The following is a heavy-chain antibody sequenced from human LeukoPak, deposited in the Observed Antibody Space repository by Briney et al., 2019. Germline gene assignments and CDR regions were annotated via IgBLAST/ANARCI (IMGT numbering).Heavy chain of an antibody. J-gene: IGHJ4*01. Sequence: PSETLSLTCTVSGGSISSGGYYWSWLPQQPGKGLEWLGYIYYSGSTYYNPSLKSRVTISVDTSKNQFSLKLSSVTAADTAVYYCATARGGTTTAASRPFDCWGQGTLVTVSS. CDR1: GGSISSGGYY. CDR3: ATARGGTTTAASRPFDC. CDR2: IYYSGST. D-gene: IGHD1-14*01. V-gene: IGHV4-31*03.